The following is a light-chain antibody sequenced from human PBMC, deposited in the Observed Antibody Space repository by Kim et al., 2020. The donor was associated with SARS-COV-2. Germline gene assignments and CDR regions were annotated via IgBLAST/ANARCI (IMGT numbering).Light chain of an antibody. J-gene: IGLJ2*01. CDR1: SGGIARKY. V-gene: IGLV6-57*03. Sequence: KARTNSGTRSSGGIARKYVQWCHQRPSSAPTTVIFENKQRPSGVPDRFSGSIDSASNSASLSISGLKTEDEADYYCHSYDSNNHVVFGGGTRLTVL. CDR2: ENK. CDR3: HSYDSNNHVV.